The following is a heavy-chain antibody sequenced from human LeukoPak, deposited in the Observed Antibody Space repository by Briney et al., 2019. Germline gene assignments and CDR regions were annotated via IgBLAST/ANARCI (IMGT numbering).Heavy chain of an antibody. J-gene: IGHJ4*02. CDR3: AKDRGYSHYFDY. CDR2: ISGSGGST. CDR1: GFTFSSYA. Sequence: PGGSLRLSCAASGFTFSSYATSWVRQAPGKGLEWVSAISGSGGSTYYADSVKGRFTLSRDNSKNTLYLQMNSLRAEDTAVYYCAKDRGYSHYFDYWGQGTLVTVSS. D-gene: IGHD2-21*01. V-gene: IGHV3-23*01.